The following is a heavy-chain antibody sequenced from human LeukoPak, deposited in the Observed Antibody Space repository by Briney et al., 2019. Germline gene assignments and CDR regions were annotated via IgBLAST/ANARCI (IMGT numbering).Heavy chain of an antibody. J-gene: IGHJ4*02. CDR3: AREEDSHYVFWGGYYYFDY. CDR1: GFTFCSYS. D-gene: IGHD3-3*01. Sequence: PGGTLRLSCAASGFTFCSYSMIWVRHGPGQGLVGVSYISSSSSTIYYAVYVKGRFTVSRDNAKNSLYLQMNSLRAEDTAVYYCAREEDSHYVFWGGYYYFDYWGQGTLVTVSP. V-gene: IGHV3-48*01. CDR2: ISSSSSTI.